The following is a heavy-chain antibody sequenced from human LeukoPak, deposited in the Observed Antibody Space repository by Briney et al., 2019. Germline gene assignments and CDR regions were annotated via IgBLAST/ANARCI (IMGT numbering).Heavy chain of an antibody. CDR2: ISSSSSYI. V-gene: IGHV3-21*01. CDR3: ARGIAVGALGYFDY. D-gene: IGHD6-19*01. J-gene: IGHJ4*02. CDR1: GFTFSSYS. Sequence: GGSLRLSCAASGFTFSSYSMNWVRQAPGKGLEWVSSISSSSSYIYYADSVKDRFTISRDNAKNSLYLQMNSLRAEDTAVYYCARGIAVGALGYFDYWGQGTLVTVSS.